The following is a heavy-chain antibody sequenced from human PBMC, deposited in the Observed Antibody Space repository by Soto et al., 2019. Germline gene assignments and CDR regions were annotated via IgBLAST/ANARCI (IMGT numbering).Heavy chain of an antibody. Sequence: PGGSLRLSCAASGFSFSKAWMSWGRQAPGKGLEWVGRIKSKTNGETTDYAAPVKGRFTISREDSRNTLYLQINSLKTEDTAINYCPTGGDSAGSLDYWGQGTWVTVS. D-gene: IGHD2-21*02. CDR2: IKSKTNGETT. CDR3: PTGGDSAGSLDY. V-gene: IGHV3-15*01. CDR1: GFSFSKAW. J-gene: IGHJ4*02.